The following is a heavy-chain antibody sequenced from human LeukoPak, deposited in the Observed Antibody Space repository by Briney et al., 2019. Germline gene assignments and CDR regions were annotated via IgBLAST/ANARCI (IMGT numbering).Heavy chain of an antibody. D-gene: IGHD6-19*01. CDR3: AKPISGGLAVSADWFDP. J-gene: IGHJ5*02. CDR2: INANGVNT. Sequence: GGSLRLSCAPSGFAFNFYAMTSVRQAPGKGLQWVSTINANGVNTYYADSVRGRFTISRDNSKDTLYLQLNSLRAEDTAIYFCAKPISGGLAVSADWFDPWGQGTLVIVSS. V-gene: IGHV3-23*01. CDR1: GFAFNFYA.